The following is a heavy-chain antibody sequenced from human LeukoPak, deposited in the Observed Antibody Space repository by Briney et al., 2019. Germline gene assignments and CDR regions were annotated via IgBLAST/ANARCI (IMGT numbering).Heavy chain of an antibody. D-gene: IGHD3-3*01. V-gene: IGHV3-21*01. CDR2: ISSSSSYI. CDR3: ASLYYDFWSGYSDYFDY. J-gene: IGHJ4*02. CDR1: GFTFSSYS. Sequence: GRSLRLSCAASGFTFSSYSMNWVRQAPGKGLEWVSSISSSSSYIYYADSVKGRFTISRDNAKNSLYLQMNSLRAEDTAVYYCASLYYDFWSGYSDYFDYWGQGTLVTVSS.